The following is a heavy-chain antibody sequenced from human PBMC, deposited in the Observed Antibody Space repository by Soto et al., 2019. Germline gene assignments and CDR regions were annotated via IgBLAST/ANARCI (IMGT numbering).Heavy chain of an antibody. J-gene: IGHJ3*02. Sequence: GSLRLSCTASGFTFGDYAMSWFRQAPGKGLEWVGFIRSKAYGGTTEYAASVKGRFTISRDDSKSIAYLQMNSLKTEDTAVYYCTRDSSSWEDDAFDIWGQGTMVTVSS. V-gene: IGHV3-49*03. CDR1: GFTFGDYA. D-gene: IGHD6-13*01. CDR3: TRDSSSWEDDAFDI. CDR2: IRSKAYGGTT.